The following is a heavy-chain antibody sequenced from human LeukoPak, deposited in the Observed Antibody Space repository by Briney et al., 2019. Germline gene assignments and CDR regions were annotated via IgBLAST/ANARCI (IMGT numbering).Heavy chain of an antibody. CDR2: LYPGDSDT. CDR1: GYSFTSYW. J-gene: IGHJ4*02. D-gene: IGHD5-24*01. Sequence: GESLQISCQGSGYSFTSYWIGWVRQMPGKGLEWMGILYPGDSDTRYSPSFQGQVTISADKSISTAYLQWSSLKASDTAMYYCARLEMATGTVDYWGQGTLVTVSS. V-gene: IGHV5-51*01. CDR3: ARLEMATGTVDY.